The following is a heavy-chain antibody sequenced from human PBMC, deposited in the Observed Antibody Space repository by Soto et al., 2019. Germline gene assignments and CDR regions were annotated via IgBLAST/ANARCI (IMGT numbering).Heavy chain of an antibody. D-gene: IGHD6-13*01. Sequence: QVQLQQWGAGLLKPSETLSLTCAVYGGSFSGYYWSWIRQPPGKGLEWIGEINHSGSTNYNPSLKSRVPISVDTSKNQFSLKLSSVTAADTAVYYCASRIAEGDYNWFDPWGQGTLVTVSS. CDR1: GGSFSGYY. CDR2: INHSGST. J-gene: IGHJ5*02. V-gene: IGHV4-34*01. CDR3: ASRIAEGDYNWFDP.